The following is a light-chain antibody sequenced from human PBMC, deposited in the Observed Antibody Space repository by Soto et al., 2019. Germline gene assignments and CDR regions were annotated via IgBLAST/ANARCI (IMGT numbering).Light chain of an antibody. CDR1: QSISSW. CDR3: QQRSNWPPYT. Sequence: DIQMTQSPSTLSASVGDRVTITCRASQSISSWLAWYQQKPGKAPKLLIYKASSLESGVTSRFSGSGYGTEFTLTNSSLQPDDFAVYYCQQRSNWPPYTVGQGTKVDSK. CDR2: KAS. J-gene: IGKJ2*01. V-gene: IGKV1-5*03.